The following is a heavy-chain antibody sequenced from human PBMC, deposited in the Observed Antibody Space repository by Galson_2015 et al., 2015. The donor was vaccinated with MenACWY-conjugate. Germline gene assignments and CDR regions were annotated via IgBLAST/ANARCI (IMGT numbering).Heavy chain of an antibody. CDR2: IMPDGSET. D-gene: IGHD6-19*01. CDR3: ARDRGGRSVTGPGSLYY. V-gene: IGHV3-7*01. CDR1: GFTFSTYW. J-gene: IGHJ4*02. Sequence: SLRLSCAASGFTFSTYWMTWVRQAPGKGLEWVANIMPDGSETYYVDSVKGRFTISRDNTKNSLYLQMNTLRAEDTAVYYCARDRGGRSVTGPGSLYYWGQGTLVPVPS.